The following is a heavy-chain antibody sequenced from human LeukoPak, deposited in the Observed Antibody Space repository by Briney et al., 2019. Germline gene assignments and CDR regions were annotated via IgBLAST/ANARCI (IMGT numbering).Heavy chain of an antibody. CDR3: ARAPARGIAARPGILDY. CDR2: INPSGGST. CDR1: GYTFTSYY. Sequence: GASVKVSCKASGYTFTSYYMHWVRQAPGQGLEWMGIINPSGGSTSYAQKFQGRVTMTRDMSTSTVYVELSSLRSEDTAVYYCARAPARGIAARPGILDYWGQGTLVTVSS. D-gene: IGHD6-6*01. V-gene: IGHV1-46*01. J-gene: IGHJ4*02.